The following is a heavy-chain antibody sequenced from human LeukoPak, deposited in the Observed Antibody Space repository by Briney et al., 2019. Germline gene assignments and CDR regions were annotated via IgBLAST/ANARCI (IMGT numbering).Heavy chain of an antibody. CDR1: GFTFSTYT. Sequence: GGSLRLSCAASGFTFSTYTMHWVRQTPGKGLEWVAVISYDGSNKYYGDSVKGRFTISRDNSKNTLYLQMTSLRAEDTAVYYCARDPLGLNIVSTIPMGYFDSWGQGTLVTVSS. J-gene: IGHJ4*02. CDR2: ISYDGSNK. V-gene: IGHV3-30*01. CDR3: ARDPLGLNIVSTIPMGYFDS. D-gene: IGHD5/OR15-5a*01.